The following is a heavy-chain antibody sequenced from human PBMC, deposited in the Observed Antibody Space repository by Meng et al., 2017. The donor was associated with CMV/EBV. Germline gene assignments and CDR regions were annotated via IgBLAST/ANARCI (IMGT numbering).Heavy chain of an antibody. CDR3: ARDSYGYCSSTSCYREGHYYYYYGMDV. D-gene: IGHD2-2*01. Sequence: SETLSLTCTVSGGSVSSGSYYWSWIRQPPGKGLEWIGYIYYSGSTNYNPSLKSRVTISVDTSKNQFSLKLSSVTAADTAVYYCARDSYGYCSSTSCYREGHYYYYYGMDVWGQGTTVTVSS. J-gene: IGHJ6*02. CDR1: GGSVSSGSYY. CDR2: IYYSGST. V-gene: IGHV4-61*01.